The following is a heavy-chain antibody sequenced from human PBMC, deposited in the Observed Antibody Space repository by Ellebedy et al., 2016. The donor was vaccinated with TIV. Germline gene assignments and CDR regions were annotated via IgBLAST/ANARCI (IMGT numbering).Heavy chain of an antibody. CDR2: IKQDGSEK. J-gene: IGHJ4*02. Sequence: PGGSLRLSCAASGFTFSSYWMSWVRQAPGKGLEWVANIKQDGSEKYYVDSVKGRFTISRDNAKNSLYLQMNSLRAEDTAVYYCARDSYSESGSYEYYFDYWGQGTLVTVSS. V-gene: IGHV3-7*01. CDR3: ARDSYSESGSYEYYFDY. CDR1: GFTFSSYW. D-gene: IGHD1-26*01.